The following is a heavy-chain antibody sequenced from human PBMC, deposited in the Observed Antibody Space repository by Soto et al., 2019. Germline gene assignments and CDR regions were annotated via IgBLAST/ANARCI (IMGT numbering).Heavy chain of an antibody. J-gene: IGHJ4*02. CDR2: IKGDGTIT. V-gene: IGHV3-74*01. D-gene: IGHD3-10*01. Sequence: EVQLVESGGGLVQPGGSLRLSCAASGFTFSRDWMHWVRQSPGKGLVWVSRIKGDGTITNYADSVKGRFTTSRDNAKNTVYLQLNSLITEDTAVYYCARGGLGNYYNDYWGQGTLVTVSS. CDR1: GFTFSRDW. CDR3: ARGGLGNYYNDY.